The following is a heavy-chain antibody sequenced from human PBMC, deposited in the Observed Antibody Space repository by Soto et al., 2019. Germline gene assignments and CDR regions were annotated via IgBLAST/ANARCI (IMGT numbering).Heavy chain of an antibody. CDR2: ISGSGGST. Sequence: EVQLLESGGGLVQPGGSLRLSCAASGFTFSSYAMSWVRQAPGKGLEWVSAISGSGGSTYNADSVKGRFTISRDNSKNMLYLQMNSLRAEDTAVYYCAKSAGKQLVPDYWGQGTLVTVSS. CDR3: AKSAGKQLVPDY. V-gene: IGHV3-23*01. J-gene: IGHJ4*02. CDR1: GFTFSSYA. D-gene: IGHD6-13*01.